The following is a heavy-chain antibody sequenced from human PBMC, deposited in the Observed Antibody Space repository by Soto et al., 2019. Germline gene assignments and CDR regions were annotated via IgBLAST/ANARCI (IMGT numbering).Heavy chain of an antibody. Sequence: GGSLRLSCAASGFTFSSYGMHWVRQAPGKGLEWVAVISYDGSNKYYADSVKGRFTISRDNSKNTLYLQMNSLRAEDTAVYYCAKLPFYDYGDYVLDYWGQGTLVTVSS. CDR3: AKLPFYDYGDYVLDY. CDR2: ISYDGSNK. V-gene: IGHV3-30*18. CDR1: GFTFSSYG. D-gene: IGHD4-17*01. J-gene: IGHJ4*02.